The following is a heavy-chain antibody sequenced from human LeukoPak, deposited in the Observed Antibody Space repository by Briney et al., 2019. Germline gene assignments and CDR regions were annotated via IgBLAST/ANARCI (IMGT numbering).Heavy chain of an antibody. J-gene: IGHJ6*03. Sequence: PGGSLRLSCAASGFNFNIYEFNWVRQAPGKGLEWVSSISTSGAYIYYADSVKGRFTVSRDNAKNSLYLQMNSLRAEDSAVYYCARYPLSYSDYYMDVWGTGTTVTVSS. CDR2: ISTSGAYI. D-gene: IGHD2-15*01. CDR1: GFNFNIYE. V-gene: IGHV3-48*03. CDR3: ARYPLSYSDYYMDV.